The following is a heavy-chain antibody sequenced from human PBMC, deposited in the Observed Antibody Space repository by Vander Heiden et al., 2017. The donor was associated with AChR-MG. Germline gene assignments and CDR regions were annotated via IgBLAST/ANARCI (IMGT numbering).Heavy chain of an antibody. Sequence: ELQLVESGGGLVQPGGSLTLSFAASGFTFSGSAMHWVRQASGKGLEWVGRIRSKANSYATAYAASVKGRFTISRDDSKNTAYLQMNSLKTEDTAVYYCTRVGAQGVFDYWGQGTLVTVSS. V-gene: IGHV3-73*01. CDR3: TRVGAQGVFDY. D-gene: IGHD1-26*01. J-gene: IGHJ4*02. CDR2: IRSKANSYAT. CDR1: GFTFSGSA.